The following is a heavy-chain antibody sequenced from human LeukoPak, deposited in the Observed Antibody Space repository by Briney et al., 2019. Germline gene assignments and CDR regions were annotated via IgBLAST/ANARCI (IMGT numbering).Heavy chain of an antibody. CDR2: IYSGGST. Sequence: GGSLRLSCAASGFTVSSNYMSWVRQAPGKGLEWVSVIYSGGSTYYADSVKGRFTISRDNSKNTLYLQMNSLRAEATAVYYCARDSSGYYYFDYWGQGTLVTVSS. CDR1: GFTVSSNY. J-gene: IGHJ4*02. D-gene: IGHD3-22*01. CDR3: ARDSSGYYYFDY. V-gene: IGHV3-66*01.